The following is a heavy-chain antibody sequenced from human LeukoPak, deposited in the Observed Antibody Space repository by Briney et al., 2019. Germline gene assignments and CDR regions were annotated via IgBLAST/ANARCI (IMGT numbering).Heavy chain of an antibody. Sequence: GGSLRLSCAASGFTFTKAWMTWVRQAPGKGLEWGSAISGSGGSTYYADSVKGRFTISRDNSKNTLYLQMNSLRVEDTAVYYCAKSVRRGYSYGKMSVEYFQHWGQGTLVTVSS. CDR2: ISGSGGST. CDR1: GFTFTKAW. D-gene: IGHD5-18*01. CDR3: AKSVRRGYSYGKMSVEYFQH. J-gene: IGHJ1*01. V-gene: IGHV3-23*01.